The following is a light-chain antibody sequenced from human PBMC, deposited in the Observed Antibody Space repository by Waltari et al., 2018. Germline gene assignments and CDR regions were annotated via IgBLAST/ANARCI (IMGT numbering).Light chain of an antibody. J-gene: IGKJ1*01. CDR2: AAS. CDR3: EQRYSTPWT. V-gene: IGKV1-39*01. Sequence: DIQMTQSPSSLSASVGDRVTITCRASQSISGYLNCYQQKPGKAPKLRIYAASSLQGGVTSRFSGSGYGKDFTLTLSALQPEDFATYYGEQRYSTPWTSGQRTKVEIK. CDR1: QSISGY.